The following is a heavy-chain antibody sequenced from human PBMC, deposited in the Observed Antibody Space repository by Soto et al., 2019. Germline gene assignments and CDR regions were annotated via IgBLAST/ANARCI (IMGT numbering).Heavy chain of an antibody. CDR2: ISGSGGST. CDR1: GFTFSSYA. J-gene: IGHJ4*02. D-gene: IGHD1-26*01. Sequence: EVQLLESGGGLVQPGGSLRLSCAASGFTFSSYAMRWVRQAPGKGLEWVSAISGSGGSTYYADSGKGRFTISRDNSKNTLFIQMNSMKAEDTAVYYCTRRGSGSYYDYWGKGTLVTVSS. V-gene: IGHV3-23*01. CDR3: TRRGSGSYYDY.